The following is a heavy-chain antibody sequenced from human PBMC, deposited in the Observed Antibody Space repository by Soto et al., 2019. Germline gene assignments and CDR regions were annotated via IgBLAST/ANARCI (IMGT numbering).Heavy chain of an antibody. CDR1: GGSISSYY. CDR3: ATRRDGYNYYFDS. J-gene: IGHJ4*02. D-gene: IGHD5-12*01. V-gene: IGHV4-59*08. Sequence: PSETLSLTCTVSGGSISSYYWSWIRQPPGKGLEWIGYIYYSGSTNYNPSLKSRVSISVDTSKNQFSLKLRSVTAADTAVYYCATRRDGYNYYFDSWGQGTLVTVSS. CDR2: IYYSGST.